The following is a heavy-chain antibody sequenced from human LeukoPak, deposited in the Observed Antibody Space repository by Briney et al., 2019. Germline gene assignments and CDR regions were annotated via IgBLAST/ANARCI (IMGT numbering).Heavy chain of an antibody. J-gene: IGHJ3*02. V-gene: IGHV3-30*04. CDR2: ILYDGSNK. Sequence: SGGSLRLSCAASGFTFSSYAMHWVRQAPGKGLEWVAVILYDGSNKYNADSVKGRFTISRDTSKNTLYLQMSSLRAEDTAVYYCAKAWRAYGDYHTFDIWGQGTMVTVSS. CDR3: AKAWRAYGDYHTFDI. D-gene: IGHD4-17*01. CDR1: GFTFSSYA.